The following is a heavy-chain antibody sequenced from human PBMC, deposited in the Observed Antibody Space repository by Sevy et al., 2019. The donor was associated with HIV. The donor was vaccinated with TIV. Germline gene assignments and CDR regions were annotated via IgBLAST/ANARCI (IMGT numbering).Heavy chain of an antibody. CDR2: IYYSGST. V-gene: IGHV4-31*03. Sequence: SETVSLTCTVSGGSISSGGYYWSWIRQHPGKGLEWIGYIYYSGSTYYNPSLKSRVTISVDTSKNQFSLKLSSVTAADTAVYYCARGLGLLRLGELSPFDYWGQGTLVTVSS. D-gene: IGHD3-16*02. J-gene: IGHJ4*02. CDR3: ARGLGLLRLGELSPFDY. CDR1: GGSISSGGYY.